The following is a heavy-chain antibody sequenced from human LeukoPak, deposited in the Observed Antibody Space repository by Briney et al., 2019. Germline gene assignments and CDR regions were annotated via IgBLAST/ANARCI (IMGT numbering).Heavy chain of an antibody. CDR1: GFTFSSYT. CDR3: ARGPPYYDFWSGYYDY. Sequence: QPGRSLRLSCAASGFTFSSYTMHWVRQAPGKGLEWVAVISYDGSTEYYADSVKGRFTISRDNSKNTLYVQMNSLRAEDTAVYYCARGPPYYDFWSGYYDYWGQGTLVTVSS. CDR2: ISYDGSTE. V-gene: IGHV3-30-3*01. J-gene: IGHJ4*02. D-gene: IGHD3-3*01.